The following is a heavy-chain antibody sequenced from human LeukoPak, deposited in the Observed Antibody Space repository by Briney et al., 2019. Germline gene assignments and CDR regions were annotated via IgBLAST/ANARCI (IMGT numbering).Heavy chain of an antibody. CDR2: ISGSGGST. V-gene: IGHV3-23*01. J-gene: IGHJ4*02. CDR3: AKDSRRYYYDSSGYY. D-gene: IGHD3-22*01. CDR1: GFTFSSYA. Sequence: GGSLRLSCAASGFTFSSYAMSWVRQAPGKGLEWVSAISGSGGSTYYADSVKGRFTVSRDNSKNTLYLQMNSLRAEDTAVYYCAKDSRRYYYDSSGYYWGQGTLVTVSS.